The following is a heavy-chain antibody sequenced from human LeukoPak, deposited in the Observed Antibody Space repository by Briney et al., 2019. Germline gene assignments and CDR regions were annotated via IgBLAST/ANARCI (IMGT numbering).Heavy chain of an antibody. V-gene: IGHV3-23*01. CDR3: AKDPHKRLQTGLGLGFDI. CDR1: GFTFSSYA. D-gene: IGHD4-11*01. Sequence: TGGSLRLSCAASGFTFSSYAMSWVRQAPGKGLEWVSAISGSGGSTYYADSVKGRFTISRDNSKNTLYLQMNSLRAEDTAVYYCAKDPHKRLQTGLGLGFDIWGQGTMVTVSS. CDR2: ISGSGGST. J-gene: IGHJ3*02.